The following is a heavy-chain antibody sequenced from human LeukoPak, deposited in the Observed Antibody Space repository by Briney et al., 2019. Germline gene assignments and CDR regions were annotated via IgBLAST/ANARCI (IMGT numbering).Heavy chain of an antibody. Sequence: ASVKVSCKASGGTFSSYAISWVRQAPGQGLEWMGGIIPIFGTANYAQKFQGRVTITADESTSTAYMELSSLRSEDTAVYYCAREGDPSSYAFGIWGQGTMVTVSS. CDR2: IIPIFGTA. D-gene: IGHD3-16*01. J-gene: IGHJ3*02. V-gene: IGHV1-69*13. CDR3: AREGDPSSYAFGI. CDR1: GGTFSSYA.